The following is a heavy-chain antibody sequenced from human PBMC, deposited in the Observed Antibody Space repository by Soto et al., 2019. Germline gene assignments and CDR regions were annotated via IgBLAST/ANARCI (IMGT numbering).Heavy chain of an antibody. CDR3: AKDTPVVMFLFDS. CDR2: ITDTGVST. J-gene: IGHJ4*02. V-gene: IGHV3-23*01. D-gene: IGHD2-15*01. Sequence: QPGGSLRLSCTASGFTFFTYAMTWVRQAPGKGLEWVSSITDTGVSTYYADSVKGRFTISRDNSKNTLYLQMNSLRTDDSAVYYCAKDTPVVMFLFDSWGRGTLVTVPS. CDR1: GFTFFTYA.